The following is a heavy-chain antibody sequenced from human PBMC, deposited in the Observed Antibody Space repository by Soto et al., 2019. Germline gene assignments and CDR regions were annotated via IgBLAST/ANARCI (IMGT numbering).Heavy chain of an antibody. CDR3: AKRAITTLKYFDY. CDR1: EFTFSTYA. CDR2: IGGSGST. V-gene: IGHV3-23*01. J-gene: IGHJ4*02. D-gene: IGHD6-6*01. Sequence: PGGSLRLSCAASEFTFSTYAMSWVRQAPGKGLEWVSTIGGSGSTYYADSVKGRFTVSRDNSKNTVYLQMNSLRADDTAVYYCAKRAITTLKYFDYWGQGALVTVSS.